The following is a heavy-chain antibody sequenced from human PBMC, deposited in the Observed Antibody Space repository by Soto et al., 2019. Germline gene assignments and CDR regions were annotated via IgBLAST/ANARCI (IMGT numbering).Heavy chain of an antibody. CDR2: VIADGRRK. J-gene: IGHJ4*02. D-gene: IGHD2-15*01. V-gene: IGHV3-74*01. CDR3: VRDKSSPAEY. CDR1: GFTFSNYW. Sequence: PWGSLTLSCAASGFTFSNYWMNWVRQAAGKGLVWVSNVIADGRRKNYTAPVKGRLMVSRDNSKNTFYLKMKSMIAEDTAVYYCVRDKSSPAEYWVQGRFFTVSS.